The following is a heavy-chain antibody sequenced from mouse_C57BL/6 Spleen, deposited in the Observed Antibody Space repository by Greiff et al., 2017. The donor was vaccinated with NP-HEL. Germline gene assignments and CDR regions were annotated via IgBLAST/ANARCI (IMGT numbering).Heavy chain of an antibody. CDR2: IYPRSGNT. J-gene: IGHJ2*01. CDR3: AREGHYYGSSYYYFDY. Sequence: VQLQESGAELARPGASVKLSCKASGYTFTSYGMSWVKQRTGQGLEWIGEIYPRSGNTYYNEKFKGKATLTADKSSSTAYMELRSLTSEYSAVYFCAREGHYYGSSYYYFDYWGQGTTLTVSS. V-gene: IGHV1-81*01. D-gene: IGHD1-1*01. CDR1: GYTFTSYG.